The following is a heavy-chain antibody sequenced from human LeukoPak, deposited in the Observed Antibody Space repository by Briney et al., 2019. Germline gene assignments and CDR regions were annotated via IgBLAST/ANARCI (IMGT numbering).Heavy chain of an antibody. Sequence: GGSLRLSCAASGFTFSSYAMSWVRQAPGKGLEWVSSISSSSSYIYYADSVKGRFTISRDNAKNSLYLQMNSLRAEDTAVYYCARVGAAAEDGYWGQGTLVTVSS. CDR1: GFTFSSYA. CDR2: ISSSSSYI. CDR3: ARVGAAAEDGY. D-gene: IGHD6-13*01. V-gene: IGHV3-21*01. J-gene: IGHJ4*02.